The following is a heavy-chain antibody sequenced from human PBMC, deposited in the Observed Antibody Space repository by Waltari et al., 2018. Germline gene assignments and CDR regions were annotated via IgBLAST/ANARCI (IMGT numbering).Heavy chain of an antibody. CDR3: ARGISTSW. CDR1: GFTFSSHW. CDR2: ISSDGSAT. V-gene: IGHV3-74*01. Sequence: VQLVESGGGLVQPGGSLRLCCAASGFTFSSHWMHWVRQGPGKGLVWVSRISSDGSATNYADSVKGRFTISRDNAKNTLYLQMNSLRVDDSAVYYCARGISTSWWGQGTLVTVSS. J-gene: IGHJ4*02.